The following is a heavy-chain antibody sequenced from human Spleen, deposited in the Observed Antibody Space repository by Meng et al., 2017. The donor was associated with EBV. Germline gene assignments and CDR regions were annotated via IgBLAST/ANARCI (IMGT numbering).Heavy chain of an antibody. Sequence: VQLDEAGTGVVKPSKCMLLPCDVSGGSISIGDDYWRWIRQQPGKGPEWIGYIYYNGNTYYNPSLKSRVSMSVDTSKNPFSLNLSSMTAEDTAVYWCARGLSAAGLHWFDPWGQGTLVTVSS. J-gene: IGHJ5*02. CDR2: IYYNGNT. D-gene: IGHD6-13*01. V-gene: IGHV4-30-4*01. CDR3: ARGLSAAGLHWFDP. CDR1: GGSISIGDDY.